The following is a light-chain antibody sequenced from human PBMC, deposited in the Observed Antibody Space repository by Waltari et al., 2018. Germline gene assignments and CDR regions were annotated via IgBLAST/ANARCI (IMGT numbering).Light chain of an antibody. CDR2: WAS. Sequence: ILITQSPYSLAVSLGSRATNNCTSSQSVLYSSNNKNYLAWYQQKPGQPPKLLIYWASTRESGVSDRFSGSGSGTDFTLTISSLQAEDVAVYYCQQYYSTLTFGGGTKVEIK. J-gene: IGKJ4*01. CDR3: QQYYSTLT. CDR1: QSVLYSSNNKNY. V-gene: IGKV4-1*01.